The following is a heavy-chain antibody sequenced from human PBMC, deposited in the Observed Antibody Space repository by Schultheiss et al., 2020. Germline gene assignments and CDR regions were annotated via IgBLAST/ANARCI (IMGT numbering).Heavy chain of an antibody. Sequence: SETLSLTCTVSGGSISSYYWSWIRQPPGKGLEWIGYIYYSGSTNYNPSLKSRVTISVDTSKNQFSLKLSSVTAADTAVYYCARDFESSGYADYWGQGTLVTVSA. D-gene: IGHD3-22*01. CDR2: IYYSGST. CDR3: ARDFESSGYADY. J-gene: IGHJ4*02. V-gene: IGHV4-59*12. CDR1: GGSISSYY.